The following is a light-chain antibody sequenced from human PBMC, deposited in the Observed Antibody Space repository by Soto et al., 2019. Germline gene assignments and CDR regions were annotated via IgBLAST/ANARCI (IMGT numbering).Light chain of an antibody. Sequence: TSSDVGGYNYVSWYQQHPGKAPKLMIYEVSKRPSGVPDRFSGSKSGNTASLTVSGLQAEDEADYYCSSYAGSNNYVFGTGIRITVL. J-gene: IGLJ1*01. CDR1: SSDVGGYNY. V-gene: IGLV2-8*01. CDR2: EVS. CDR3: SSYAGSNNYV.